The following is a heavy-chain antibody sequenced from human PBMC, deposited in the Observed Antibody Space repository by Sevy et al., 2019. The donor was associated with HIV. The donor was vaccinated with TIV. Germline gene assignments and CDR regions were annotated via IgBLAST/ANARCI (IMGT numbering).Heavy chain of an antibody. CDR3: AREYSSHPYFDY. CDR2: IWYDGSNK. Sequence: GGSLRLSCAASGFTFSSYGMHWVRQAPGKGLEWVAVIWYDGSNKYYADSVKGRFTISRDNSKNTLYLQMNSLGAEDTAVYYCAREYSSHPYFDYWGQGTLVTVSS. CDR1: GFTFSSYG. J-gene: IGHJ4*02. V-gene: IGHV3-33*01. D-gene: IGHD6-13*01.